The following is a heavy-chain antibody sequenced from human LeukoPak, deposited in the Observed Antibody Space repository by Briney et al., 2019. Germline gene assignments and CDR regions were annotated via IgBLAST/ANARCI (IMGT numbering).Heavy chain of an antibody. CDR3: ASGYLSGSTYYFDY. V-gene: IGHV1-18*01. CDR2: ISTYNGNT. CDR1: GYTFTNYH. Sequence: ASVKVSCKASGYTFTNYHISWVRQAPGQGLERMGWISTYNGNTNSAQKLQGRVTMTTDTSTSTAYMELRSLRSDDTAVYYCASGYLSGSTYYFDYWGQGTLVTVSS. J-gene: IGHJ4*02. D-gene: IGHD1-26*01.